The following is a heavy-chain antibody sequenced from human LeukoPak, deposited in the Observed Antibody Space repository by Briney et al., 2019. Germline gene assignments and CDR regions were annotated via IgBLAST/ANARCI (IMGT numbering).Heavy chain of an antibody. CDR3: ARELKRLRWYCGMDV. CDR2: IYYSGST. J-gene: IGHJ6*02. D-gene: IGHD4-23*01. V-gene: IGHV4-30-4*01. Sequence: SETLSLTCTVSGGSISSGDYYWSWIRQPPGKGLEWIGYIYYSGSTYYNPSLKSRVTISVDTSKNQFSLKLSSVTAADTAVYYCARELKRLRWYCGMDVWGQGTTVTVSS. CDR1: GGSISSGDYY.